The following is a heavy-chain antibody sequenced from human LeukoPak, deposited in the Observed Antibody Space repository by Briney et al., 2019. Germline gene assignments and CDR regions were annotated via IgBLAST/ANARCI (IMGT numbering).Heavy chain of an antibody. D-gene: IGHD3-10*01. CDR2: ISWNSGTI. V-gene: IGHV3-9*01. CDR1: GFNFDDYA. J-gene: IGHJ4*02. CDR3: ARGITMVRGVIIGY. Sequence: GGSLRLSCEASGFNFDDYAMHWVRQAPGKGLEWISGISWNSGTIGYADSVKGRFTISRDNAKNSLYLQMNSLRAEDTAVYYCARGITMVRGVIIGYWGQGTLVTVSS.